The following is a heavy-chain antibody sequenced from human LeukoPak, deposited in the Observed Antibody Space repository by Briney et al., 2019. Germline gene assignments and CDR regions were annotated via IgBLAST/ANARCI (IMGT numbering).Heavy chain of an antibody. CDR3: ARDSTPYCSGGSCYSGDPNWFDP. D-gene: IGHD2-15*01. CDR1: EFTFRSYA. J-gene: IGHJ5*02. Sequence: GGSLRLSCAASEFTFRSYAMNWVRQAPGKGLEWVSSISSGSTDIYYADSVKGRFTISRDNAKNSLYLQMNSLRAEDTAVYYCARDSTPYCSGGSCYSGDPNWFDPWGQGTLVTVSS. V-gene: IGHV3-21*01. CDR2: ISSGSTDI.